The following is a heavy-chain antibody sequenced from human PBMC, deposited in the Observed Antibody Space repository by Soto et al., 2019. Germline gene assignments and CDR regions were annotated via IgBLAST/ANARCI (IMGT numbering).Heavy chain of an antibody. J-gene: IGHJ4*02. CDR2: ISSSSSYI. CDR3: ARDFDSTTLVIDY. CDR1: GVSVRSYG. V-gene: IGHV3-21*01. D-gene: IGHD2-2*01. Sequence: PWGCLRLCCAACGVSVRSYGVNWVRQAPGKGLEWVSSISSSSSYIYYADPVKGRFTISRDNAKNSLYLQMNSLRAEDTAVYYCARDFDSTTLVIDYWRQGTLVTVSS.